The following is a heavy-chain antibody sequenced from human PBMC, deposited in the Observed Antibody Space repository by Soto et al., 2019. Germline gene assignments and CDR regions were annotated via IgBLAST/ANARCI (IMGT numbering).Heavy chain of an antibody. CDR2: IYPGDSDT. CDR3: ARESGYCSSTSCPIDY. V-gene: IGHV5-51*01. Sequence: LGESLKISCKGSGYSFTSYWIGWVRQMPGKGLEWMGIIYPGDSDTRYSPSFQGQVTISANKSISTAYLQWSSLKASDTAMYYCARESGYCSSTSCPIDYWGQGTLVTVSS. J-gene: IGHJ4*02. D-gene: IGHD2-2*01. CDR1: GYSFTSYW.